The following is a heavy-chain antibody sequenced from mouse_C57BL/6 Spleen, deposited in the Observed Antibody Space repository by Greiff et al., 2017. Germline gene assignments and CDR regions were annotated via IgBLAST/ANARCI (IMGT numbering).Heavy chain of an antibody. J-gene: IGHJ2*01. V-gene: IGHV5-9-1*02. CDR1: GFTFSSYA. CDR3: TRGEGLRQGGYFDY. D-gene: IGHD2-4*01. CDR2: ISSGGDYI. Sequence: EVKLVESGEGLVKPGGSLKLSCAASGFTFSSYAMSWVRQTPEKRLEWVAYISSGGDYIYYADTVKGRFTISRDNARNTLYLQMSRLKSEDTAMYYCTRGEGLRQGGYFDYWGQGTTLTVSS.